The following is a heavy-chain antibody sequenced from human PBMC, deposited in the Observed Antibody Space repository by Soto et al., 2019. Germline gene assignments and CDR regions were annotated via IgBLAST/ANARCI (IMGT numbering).Heavy chain of an antibody. CDR3: AALYSCSAYYYYVMDV. J-gene: IGHJ6*02. CDR1: GFTLSHYG. Sequence: GVLRLSCAASGFTLSHYGMSWVRQAPGKGLEWVSVISSTGDTTYHADSVKGRLTISRDTSKNTLYLEMSSLRAEDTAVYYCAALYSCSAYYYYVMDVWGQRTSVTVS. CDR2: ISSTGDTT. D-gene: IGHD6-6*01. V-gene: IGHV3-23*01.